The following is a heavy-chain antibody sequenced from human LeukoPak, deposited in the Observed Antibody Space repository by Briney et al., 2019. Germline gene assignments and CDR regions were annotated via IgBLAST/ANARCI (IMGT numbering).Heavy chain of an antibody. Sequence: PGGSLRLSCAASGFTFRSYAMQWVRQAPGKGLEWVSYITYNSGTIFYADSVKGRFTISRDNVKDSLYLQMSSLRDEDTAVYYCARDSGYSYADDYWGQGTLVTVSS. CDR2: ITYNSGTI. CDR1: GFTFRSYA. D-gene: IGHD5-18*01. V-gene: IGHV3-48*02. J-gene: IGHJ4*02. CDR3: ARDSGYSYADDY.